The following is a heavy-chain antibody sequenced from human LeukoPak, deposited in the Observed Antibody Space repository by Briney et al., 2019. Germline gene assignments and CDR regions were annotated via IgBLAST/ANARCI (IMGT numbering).Heavy chain of an antibody. D-gene: IGHD6-19*01. CDR2: IKSKTDGGTT. J-gene: IGHJ4*02. CDR1: GFTFSNAW. V-gene: IGHV3-15*05. CDR3: TTLTQYSSTLIDY. Sequence: GRSLRLSCAASGFTFSNAWMSWVRQAPGKGLDWVGRIKSKTDGGTTDYAAPVKGRFTISRDDSKNTLYLQMNSLKTEDTAVYYCTTLTQYSSTLIDYWGQGTLVTVSS.